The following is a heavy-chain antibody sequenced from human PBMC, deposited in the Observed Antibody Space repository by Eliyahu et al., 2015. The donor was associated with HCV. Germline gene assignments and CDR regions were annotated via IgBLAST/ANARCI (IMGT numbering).Heavy chain of an antibody. J-gene: IGHJ4*02. V-gene: IGHV3-64*01. CDR3: ASHAGRWLQGPFDY. CDR1: GFXFSSFP. D-gene: IGHD5-24*01. Sequence: EVQLXESGGGLVQPGRSLRLSCSAXGFXFSSFPMHWFRXAPGKGLEYXSAISSDGGSTYYANSVKGRFTISRDNSKNTLYLQMGSLRDEDMAVYYCASHAGRWLQGPFDYWGQGTLVTVSS. CDR2: ISSDGGST.